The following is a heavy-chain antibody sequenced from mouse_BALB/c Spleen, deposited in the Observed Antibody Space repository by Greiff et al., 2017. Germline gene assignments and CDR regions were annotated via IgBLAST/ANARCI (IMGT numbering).Heavy chain of an antibody. D-gene: IGHD2-14*01. CDR2: IDPSDSET. V-gene: IGHV1S126*01. CDR1: GYSFTSYW. Sequence: QVQLKESGPQLVRPGASVKISCKASGYSFTSYWMHWVKQRPGQGLEWIGMIDPSDSETRLNQKFKDKATLTVDKSSSTAYMQLSSPTSEDSAVYYCASGEVRAWFAYWGQGTLVTVSA. CDR3: ASGEVRAWFAY. J-gene: IGHJ3*01.